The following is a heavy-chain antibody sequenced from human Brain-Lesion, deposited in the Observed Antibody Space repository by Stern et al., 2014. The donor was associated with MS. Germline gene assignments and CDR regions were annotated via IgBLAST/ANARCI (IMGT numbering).Heavy chain of an antibody. CDR2: IYYSGFT. CDR1: GGSISSSTYY. V-gene: IGHV4-39*01. Sequence: VHLVESGPGLVKPSETLSLTCTVSGGSISSSTYYWAWIRQPPGKGLEWIGNIYYSGFTYYNPSLKSRVTISVDMSKNTFSLKLSSVTAADTAIYYCARHDSVPRPSQLYSARDRGPGYFDYWGQGPLVTVSS. J-gene: IGHJ4*02. CDR3: ARHDSVPRPSQLYSARDRGPGYFDY. D-gene: IGHD1-26*01.